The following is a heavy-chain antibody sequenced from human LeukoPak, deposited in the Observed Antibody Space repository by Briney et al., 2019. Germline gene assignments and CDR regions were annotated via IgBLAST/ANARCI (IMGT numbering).Heavy chain of an antibody. CDR2: INHGGST. CDR1: GESFSTYY. J-gene: IGHJ4*02. V-gene: IGHV4-34*01. Sequence: SETLSLTCAVYGESFSTYYWSWIRQPPGKGLEWIGEINHGGSTNYNPSLKSRVTISVDTSKNQFSLRLSSVTAADTAVYYCAAVPAADLGYWGQGTLVTVSS. D-gene: IGHD2-2*01. CDR3: AAVPAADLGY.